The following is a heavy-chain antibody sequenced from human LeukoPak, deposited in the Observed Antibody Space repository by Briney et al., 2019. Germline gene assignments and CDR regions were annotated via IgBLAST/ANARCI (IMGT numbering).Heavy chain of an antibody. CDR2: INSDGSST. D-gene: IGHD3-10*01. J-gene: IGHJ3*02. Sequence: GGSLRLSCAASGFTFSSYWMHWVRPVPGKGLVWVSRINSDGSSTSYADSVKGRFTISRDNAKNTLYVQMNSLRAEDTAVYYCSTGSGHAFDIWGRGTVVTVSS. CDR1: GFTFSSYW. CDR3: STGSGHAFDI. V-gene: IGHV3-74*01.